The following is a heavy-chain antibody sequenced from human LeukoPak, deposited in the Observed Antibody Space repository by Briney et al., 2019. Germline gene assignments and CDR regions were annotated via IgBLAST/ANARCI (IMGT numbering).Heavy chain of an antibody. CDR3: ARRGGIFYYLNWYFDL. Sequence: ASVKVSCKASGYTLTNYAMNWVRQAPGQGLEWMGWINTNTGNPTYAQGFTGRFVFSLDTSVSTAYLQISSLKADDTAVYYCARRGGIFYYLNWYFDLWGRGTLVTVSS. J-gene: IGHJ2*01. V-gene: IGHV7-4-1*02. CDR2: INTNTGNP. CDR1: GYTLTNYA. D-gene: IGHD2-15*01.